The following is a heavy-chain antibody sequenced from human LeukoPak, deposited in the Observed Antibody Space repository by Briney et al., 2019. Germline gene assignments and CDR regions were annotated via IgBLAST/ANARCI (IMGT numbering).Heavy chain of an antibody. D-gene: IGHD3-22*01. CDR1: GFTFGDYA. CDR2: IRRKAHGGTT. CDR3: TRVTYYYDNSGYFHFDS. V-gene: IGHV3-49*04. Sequence: GSLRLSCTTSGFTFGDYAMSCGRQAPGRGLEWVSFIRRKAHGGTTEYAASVKGRFSSSRDDSKSIAYLQMNSLKTEDTAVYFCTRVTYYYDNSGYFHFDSWGQGSLVTVSS. J-gene: IGHJ4*02.